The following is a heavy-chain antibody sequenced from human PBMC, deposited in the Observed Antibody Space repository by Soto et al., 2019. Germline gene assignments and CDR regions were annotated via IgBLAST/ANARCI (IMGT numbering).Heavy chain of an antibody. CDR3: ARPHNSIAAGGVAFDI. J-gene: IGHJ3*02. CDR2: FYYSGST. CDR1: GASISSGSYY. V-gene: IGHV4-31*03. D-gene: IGHD6-13*01. Sequence: TSETLSLTCTVSGASISSGSYYWSWTRQHPGKGLEWIGYFYYSGSTYYNPSLKSRVTISVDTSKNQFSLKLSSVTAADTAVYYCARPHNSIAAGGVAFDIWGQGTMVTVSS.